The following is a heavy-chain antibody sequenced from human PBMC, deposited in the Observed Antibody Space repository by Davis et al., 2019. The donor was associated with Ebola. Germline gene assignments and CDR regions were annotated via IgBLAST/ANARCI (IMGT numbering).Heavy chain of an antibody. V-gene: IGHV1-2*02. CDR3: ARDLAVVAATTLYYFDY. CDR2: INPNSGGT. D-gene: IGHD2-15*01. CDR1: GYTFTGYY. J-gene: IGHJ4*02. Sequence: ASVKVSCKASGYTFTGYYMHWVRQAPGQGLEWMGWINPNSGGTNYAQKFQGRVTMTRDTSTSTVYMELSSLRSEDTAVYYCARDLAVVAATTLYYFDYWGQGTLVTVSS.